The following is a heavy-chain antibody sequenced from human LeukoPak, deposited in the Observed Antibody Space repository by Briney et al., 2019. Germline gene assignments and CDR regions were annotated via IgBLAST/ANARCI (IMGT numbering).Heavy chain of an antibody. CDR2: IYYSGST. D-gene: IGHD4/OR15-4a*01. CDR1: GGSVSSGSYY. J-gene: IGHJ5*02. V-gene: IGHV4-61*01. CDR3: VRDSRLWDGNWFDP. Sequence: SETLSLTCTVSGGSVSSGSYYWSWIRQPPGKGLEWIGYIYYSGSTNYNPSLKSRVTISVDTSKNQFYLNLSSVTAADTAVYYCVRDSRLWDGNWFDPWGQGTLVTVSS.